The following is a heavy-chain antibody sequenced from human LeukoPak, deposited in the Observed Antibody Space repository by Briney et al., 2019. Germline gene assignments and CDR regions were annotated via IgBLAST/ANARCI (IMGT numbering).Heavy chain of an antibody. CDR3: ARRQQKTPYYYMDV. CDR1: AGSISNADYY. D-gene: IGHD6-13*01. V-gene: IGHV4-39*01. Sequence: SHPLSLTCTVSAGSISNADYYWSPIRKPPGEGLEENGSINYSGTTYYNTSLKTRVTMSVDTSKNQCALKLSSVTAADTAVYYCARRQQKTPYYYMDVWGKGTTVTVSS. CDR2: INYSGTT. J-gene: IGHJ6*03.